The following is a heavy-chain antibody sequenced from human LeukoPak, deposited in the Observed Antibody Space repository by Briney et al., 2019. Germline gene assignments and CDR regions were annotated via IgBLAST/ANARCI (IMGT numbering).Heavy chain of an antibody. CDR2: IFYSGNT. J-gene: IGHJ4*02. D-gene: IGHD5-12*01. CDR1: GGSISSSNYY. CDR3: ARDGYSGNDGL. Sequence: SETLSLTCTVSGGSISSSNYYWGWIRQPPGKGLEWIGSIFYSGNTFYNPSLKSRVTISVGTSKNQFSLKLSSVTAADTAVYYCARDGYSGNDGLWGQGTLVTVSS. V-gene: IGHV4-39*07.